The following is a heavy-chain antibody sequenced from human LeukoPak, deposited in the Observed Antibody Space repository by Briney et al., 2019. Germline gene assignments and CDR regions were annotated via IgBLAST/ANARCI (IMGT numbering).Heavy chain of an antibody. V-gene: IGHV4-61*01. CDR2: IYYSGST. J-gene: IGHJ6*03. D-gene: IGHD5-18*01. CDR1: GYSISTGYY. Sequence: SETLSLTCTVSGYSISTGYYWDWIRQPPGKGLEWIGYIYYSGSTNYNPSLKSRVTISVDTSKNQFSLKLSSVTAADTAVYYCARESASGDTAMGPYYYYMDVWGKGTTVTVSS. CDR3: ARESASGDTAMGPYYYYMDV.